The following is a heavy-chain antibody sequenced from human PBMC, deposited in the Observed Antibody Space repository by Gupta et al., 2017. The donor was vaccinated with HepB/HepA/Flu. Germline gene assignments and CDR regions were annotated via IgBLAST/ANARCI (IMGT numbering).Heavy chain of an antibody. V-gene: IGHV3-30*18. D-gene: IGHD3-22*01. J-gene: IGHJ4*02. CDR2: ISYDGSNK. Sequence: QVQLVESGAGVVQPGRFLRLPLAASGFTFSTYAMHWVLTAPGKGLEWVAVISYDGSNKYYADSVKGRFTISRDNSKNTLYLQMNSLRAEDTAVYYCAKDGGHYYDSSGYWGNYFDYWGQGTLVTVSS. CDR1: GFTFSTYA. CDR3: AKDGGHYYDSSGYWGNYFDY.